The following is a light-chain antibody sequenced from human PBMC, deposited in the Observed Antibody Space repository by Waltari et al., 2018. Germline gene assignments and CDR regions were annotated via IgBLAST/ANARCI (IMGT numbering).Light chain of an antibody. Sequence: IVLTQSPGTLSLSPGERATLSCRASQSVGGNYLAWYQQKPGQAPRLLSYDASSRATGIPDRFSGGGSGTDFTLTISRLEPEDFAVYYCQQYDRSPKTFGQGTQVEIK. CDR3: QQYDRSPKT. J-gene: IGKJ1*01. CDR1: QSVGGNY. V-gene: IGKV3-20*01. CDR2: DAS.